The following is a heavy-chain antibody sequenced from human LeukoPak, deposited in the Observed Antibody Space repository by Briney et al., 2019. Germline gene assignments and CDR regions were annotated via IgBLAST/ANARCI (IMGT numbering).Heavy chain of an antibody. CDR1: GFTFSNYP. CDR3: AKGVAAGTWGTSVDF. D-gene: IGHD6-13*01. Sequence: HAGGSLRLSCAASGFTFSNYPIHWVRQAPGKGPEWVAVISYDGNYQYYAESVKGRFTVSRDNSKNTVYLQMDSLRAEDTAVYYCAKGVAAGTWGTSVDFWGQGTLVTVSS. J-gene: IGHJ4*02. V-gene: IGHV3-30*01. CDR2: ISYDGNYQ.